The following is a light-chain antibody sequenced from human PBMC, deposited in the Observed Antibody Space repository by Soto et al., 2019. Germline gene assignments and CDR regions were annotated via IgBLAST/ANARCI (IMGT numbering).Light chain of an antibody. Sequence: QSALTQPPSASGSLGQSVTISCTGTSGDVGGYNHVSWYQQHPGKAPKLMIYEVIRRPSGVPDRFSGSKFGNTASLTVSGLQPEDEADYFCSSYAGSRICVLGTGTKLTVL. CDR1: SGDVGGYNH. V-gene: IGLV2-8*01. CDR2: EVI. CDR3: SSYAGSRICV. J-gene: IGLJ1*01.